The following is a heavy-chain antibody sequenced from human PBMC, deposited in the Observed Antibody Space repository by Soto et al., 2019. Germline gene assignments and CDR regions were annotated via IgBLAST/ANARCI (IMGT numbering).Heavy chain of an antibody. Sequence: EVQLVESGGGLVQPGGSLRLSCAASGFTVSGNYVTWVRQAPGKGLEWVSVIYTDDNIYYADSVTGRFTISRDNSNNTFYLQMNRLRVEDTAVYYCATELIAKYGMDVWGQGPTVTGSS. J-gene: IGHJ6*02. V-gene: IGHV3-53*01. D-gene: IGHD2-21*01. CDR3: ATELIAKYGMDV. CDR2: IYTDDNI. CDR1: GFTVSGNY.